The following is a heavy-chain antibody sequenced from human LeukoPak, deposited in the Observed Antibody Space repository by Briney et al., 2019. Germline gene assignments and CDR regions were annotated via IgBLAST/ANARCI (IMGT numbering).Heavy chain of an antibody. CDR2: IYHSGTT. D-gene: IGHD3-16*01. V-gene: IGHV4-38-2*01. J-gene: IGHJ3*02. CDR1: GFSISSGYY. CDR3: ARGDYHTEGGAFDI. Sequence: SETLSLTCAVSGFSISSGYYWGWIRQPPGKGLEWIGSIYHSGTTYYNPSLESRVTILVDTSKNQFSLRLNSLTAADTAVYYCARGDYHTEGGAFDIWGQGTMVTVSS.